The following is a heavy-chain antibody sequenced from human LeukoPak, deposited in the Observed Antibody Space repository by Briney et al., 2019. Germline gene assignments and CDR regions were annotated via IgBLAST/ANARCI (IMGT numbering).Heavy chain of an antibody. J-gene: IGHJ4*02. CDR3: ANSKITMVRPFDY. V-gene: IGHV3-30*04. Sequence: LSLSRAPSGFSLSYYAMHGVRPAPARGVEWVAVISFEGSNKYYADSVKGRFNSSRDNSKNTLYLQMNSLRAEDTAVYYCANSKITMVRPFDYWGQGTLVTVSS. D-gene: IGHD3-10*01. CDR1: GFSLSYYA. CDR2: ISFEGSNK.